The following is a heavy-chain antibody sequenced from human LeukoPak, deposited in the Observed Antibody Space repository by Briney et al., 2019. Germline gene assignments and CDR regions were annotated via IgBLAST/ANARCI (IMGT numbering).Heavy chain of an antibody. Sequence: PGRSLRLSCAASGFTFSSYGMHWVRQAPGKGLEWVAVISYDGSNKYYADSVKGRFTISRDNSKNTLYLQMNSLRAEDTAVYYCAREHDIVVVPAAGSPIDYWGQGTLVTVSS. CDR2: ISYDGSNK. V-gene: IGHV3-30*03. CDR1: GFTFSSYG. D-gene: IGHD2-2*01. CDR3: AREHDIVVVPAAGSPIDY. J-gene: IGHJ4*02.